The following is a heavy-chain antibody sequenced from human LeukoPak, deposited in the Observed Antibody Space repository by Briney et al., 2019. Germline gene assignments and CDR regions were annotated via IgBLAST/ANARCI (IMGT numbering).Heavy chain of an antibody. J-gene: IGHJ1*01. V-gene: IGHV4-59*12. CDR2: IYYSGST. Sequence: SETLSLTCTVSGGSISSYYWSWLRQPPGKGVEWLGYIYYSGSTNYNPSLKSRVTISVDTSKNQFSLKLSSVTAADTAVYYCARGNYYYSSGYYGFLDAEYFQHWGQGTLVTVSS. CDR1: GGSISSYY. CDR3: ARGNYYYSSGYYGFLDAEYFQH. D-gene: IGHD3-22*01.